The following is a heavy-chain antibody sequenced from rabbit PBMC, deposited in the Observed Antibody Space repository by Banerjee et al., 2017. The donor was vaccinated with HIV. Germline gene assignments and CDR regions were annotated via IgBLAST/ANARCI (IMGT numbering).Heavy chain of an antibody. V-gene: IGHV1S45*01. Sequence: EQLVESGGGLVKSEGSLKLSCTASGFSFSNKAVMCWVRQAPGKGLEWIACIYGGSSGSTYYASWAKGRFTISKTSPTTVTLQMTSLTAADTATYFCARGIPYGFAGEGYPPYAMDLWGPGTLVTVS. D-gene: IGHD6-1*01. CDR1: GFSFSNKAV. CDR2: IYGGSSGST. J-gene: IGHJ6*01. CDR3: ARGIPYGFAGEGYPPYAMDL.